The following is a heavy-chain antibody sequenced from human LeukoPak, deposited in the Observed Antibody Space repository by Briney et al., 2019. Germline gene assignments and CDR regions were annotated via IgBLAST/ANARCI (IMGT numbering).Heavy chain of an antibody. V-gene: IGHV3-9*01. CDR1: GFTFDDYA. D-gene: IGHD6-6*01. Sequence: GRSLRLSCAASGFTFDDYAMPWVRQAPGKGLEWVSGISWNSGSIGYADSVKGRFTISRDNAKNSLYLQMNSLRAEDTALYYCAKDISSSGRYYFDYWGQGTLVTVSS. CDR3: AKDISSSGRYYFDY. CDR2: ISWNSGSI. J-gene: IGHJ4*02.